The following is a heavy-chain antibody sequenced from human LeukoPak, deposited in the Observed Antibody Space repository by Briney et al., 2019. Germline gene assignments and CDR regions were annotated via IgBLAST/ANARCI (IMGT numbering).Heavy chain of an antibody. V-gene: IGHV1-69*06. Sequence: EASVKVSCKASGGTFSSYAISWVRQAPGQGLEWMGGIIPIFGTANYAQKFQGRVTITADKSTSTAYMELSSLRSEDTAVCYCARGVRYDILTGYYNDVYFDYWGQGTLVTVSS. CDR1: GGTFSSYA. CDR2: IIPIFGTA. J-gene: IGHJ4*02. CDR3: ARGVRYDILTGYYNDVYFDY. D-gene: IGHD3-9*01.